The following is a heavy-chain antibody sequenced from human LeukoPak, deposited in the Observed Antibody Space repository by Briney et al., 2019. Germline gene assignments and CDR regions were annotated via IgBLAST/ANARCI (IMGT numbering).Heavy chain of an antibody. CDR2: IIPILGIA. CDR1: GGTFSSYA. J-gene: IGHJ2*01. CDR3: AKNMGYGDYWYFDL. D-gene: IGHD4-17*01. V-gene: IGHV1-69*04. Sequence: SVKVSCKASGGTFSSYAISWVRQAPGQGLEWMGRIIPILGIANYAQKFQGRVTITADKSTSTAYMELSSLRSEDTAVYYCAKNMGYGDYWYFDLWGRGTLVTVSS.